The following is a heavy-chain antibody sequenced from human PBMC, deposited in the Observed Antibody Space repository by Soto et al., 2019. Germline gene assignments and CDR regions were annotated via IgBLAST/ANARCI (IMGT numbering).Heavy chain of an antibody. V-gene: IGHV3-23*01. CDR1: GFTFSSYA. CDR3: AKSPSAPYCSSTSCYPNYYFDY. D-gene: IGHD2-2*01. Sequence: PGGSLRLSCAASGFTFSSYAMSWVRQAPGKGLEWVSAISGSGGSTYYADSVKGRFTISRDNSKNTLYLQMNSLRAEDTAVYYCAKSPSAPYCSSTSCYPNYYFDYWGQGTLVTRLL. J-gene: IGHJ4*02. CDR2: ISGSGGST.